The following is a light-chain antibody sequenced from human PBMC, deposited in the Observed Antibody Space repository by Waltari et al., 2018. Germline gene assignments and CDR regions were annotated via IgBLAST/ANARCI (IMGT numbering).Light chain of an antibody. CDR1: QGISSY. CDR2: AAS. CDR3: QQYYNWPLT. V-gene: IGKV1-8*01. Sequence: AIRITQSPSSLSASTGDRVTITCRASQGISSYLAWYQQKPGKAPKVLIYAASTLQSGVPSRFSGSGSGTDFTLTINSLQSEDFAVYFCQQYYNWPLTFGPGTKVDIK. J-gene: IGKJ3*01.